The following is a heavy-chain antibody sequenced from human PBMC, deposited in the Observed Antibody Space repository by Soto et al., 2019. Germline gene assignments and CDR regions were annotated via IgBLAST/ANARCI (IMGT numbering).Heavy chain of an antibody. CDR3: AKKRIGGYRSTSSCYVFQH. CDR2: ISYDGGDK. J-gene: IGHJ1*01. V-gene: IGHV3-30*18. D-gene: IGHD2-2*01. Sequence: QVQLVESGGGVVQPGGSLRLSCVASGFTFSTYGMHWVRQAPGRGLEWLAIISYDGGDKYYAESVKGRFTISRDNSKNTLYLQMNSLRPEDTAIYYCAKKRIGGYRSTSSCYVFQHWGQGALVTVSS. CDR1: GFTFSTYG.